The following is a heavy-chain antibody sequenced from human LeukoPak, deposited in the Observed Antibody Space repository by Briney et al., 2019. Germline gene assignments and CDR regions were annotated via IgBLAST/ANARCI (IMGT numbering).Heavy chain of an antibody. CDR1: GYSFTSYW. J-gene: IGHJ4*02. D-gene: IGHD3-16*01. V-gene: IGHV5-51*01. CDR3: ARKPRWRLYYFDY. Sequence: GESLKISCKGSGYSFTSYWIGWVRQMPGKGLEWMGIIYPGDSDTRYGPSFQGQVTISADKSISTAYLQWSSLKASDTAMYYCARKPRWRLYYFDYWGQGTLVTVSS. CDR2: IYPGDSDT.